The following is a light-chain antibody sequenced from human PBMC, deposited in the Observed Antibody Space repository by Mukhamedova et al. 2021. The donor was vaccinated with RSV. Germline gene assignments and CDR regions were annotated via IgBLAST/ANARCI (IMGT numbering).Light chain of an antibody. Sequence: WYQRRVHGKAPKLLIYKASTLETGVPSRFSGSGSGTEFTLTISSLQPDDFATYYCQQYNSYSYTFGQGTKLEIK. J-gene: IGKJ2*01. CDR3: QQYNSYSYT. V-gene: IGKV1-5*03. CDR2: KAS.